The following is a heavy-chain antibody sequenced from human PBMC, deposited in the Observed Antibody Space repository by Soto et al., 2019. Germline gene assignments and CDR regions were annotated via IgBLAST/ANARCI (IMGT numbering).Heavy chain of an antibody. Sequence: QVQLVQSGAEVKKPGASVKVSCKASGYTFTSYDINWVRQATGQGLEWMGWMNPNSGNTGYAQKFQGRVTMTRHTHXSTAYMELSSLRSEDTAVYYCAAQDRYSSGWYQDYWGQGTLVTVSS. J-gene: IGHJ4*02. V-gene: IGHV1-8*01. CDR1: GYTFTSYD. D-gene: IGHD6-19*01. CDR3: AAQDRYSSGWYQDY. CDR2: MNPNSGNT.